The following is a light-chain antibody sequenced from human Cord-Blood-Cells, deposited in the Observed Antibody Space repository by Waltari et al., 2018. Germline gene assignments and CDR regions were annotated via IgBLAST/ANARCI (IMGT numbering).Light chain of an antibody. Sequence: QSALTQPASVSGSPGQSITISCTGTSSDVGGYNSVSWYQQYPGKAPKLMIYDVSKRPSGVSNRFSGSKSGNTASLTISGLQAEDEADYYCSSYTSSSTWVFGGGTKLTVL. CDR3: SSYTSSSTWV. V-gene: IGLV2-14*01. CDR1: SSDVGGYNS. J-gene: IGLJ3*02. CDR2: DVS.